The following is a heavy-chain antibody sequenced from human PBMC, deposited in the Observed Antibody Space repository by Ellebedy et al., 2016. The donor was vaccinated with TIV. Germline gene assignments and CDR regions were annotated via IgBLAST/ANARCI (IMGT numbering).Heavy chain of an antibody. CDR1: GFPFSDYV. J-gene: IGHJ4*02. CDR2: VSESDGRT. V-gene: IGHV3-23*01. Sequence: GESLKISCAASGFPFSDYVMAWVRQVPGKGLAWVSAVSESDGRTFYADSVKGRFTISRDNSKNTLFLQMNSLTAGDTAVYYCTKRADNWGFFDYWGQGTLVTVSS. D-gene: IGHD1-1*01. CDR3: TKRADNWGFFDY.